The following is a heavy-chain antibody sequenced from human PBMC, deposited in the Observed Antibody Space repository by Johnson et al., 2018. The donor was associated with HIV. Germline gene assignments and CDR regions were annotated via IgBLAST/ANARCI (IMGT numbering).Heavy chain of an antibody. V-gene: IGHV3-11*04. J-gene: IGHJ3*02. CDR2: ISSSGNTI. CDR1: GFTFSNAW. CDR3: ARDKGRGAFDI. Sequence: QMLLVESGGGLVQPGGSLRLSCAASGFTFSNAWMSWVRQAPGKGLEWVSYISSSGNTIYYADSVKGRVTISRDNAKKSLYLQMNSLRAEDTAVYYCARDKGRGAFDIWGPGTLVTVSS. D-gene: IGHD3-10*01.